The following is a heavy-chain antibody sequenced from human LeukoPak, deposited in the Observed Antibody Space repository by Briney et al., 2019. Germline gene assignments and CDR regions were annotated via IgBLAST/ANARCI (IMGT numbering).Heavy chain of an antibody. CDR1: GGSFSGYY. V-gene: IGHV4-34*01. D-gene: IGHD2-15*01. J-gene: IGHJ4*02. CDR3: ARSRGTPDY. Sequence: PSQTLSLTCAVYGGSFSGYYWSWIRQPPGKGLEWIGEINHSGSTNYNPSLKSRVTISVDTSKNQFSLKLSSVTAADTAVYYCARSRGTPDYWGQGTLVTVSS. CDR2: INHSGST.